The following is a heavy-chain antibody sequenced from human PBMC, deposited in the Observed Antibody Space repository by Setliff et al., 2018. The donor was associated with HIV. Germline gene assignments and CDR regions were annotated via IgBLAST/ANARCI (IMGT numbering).Heavy chain of an antibody. CDR1: GGSVSGHY. V-gene: IGHV4-34*01. J-gene: IGHJ3*01. CDR2: STPSGDT. CDR3: AKSRWLARNGDAFDV. Sequence: NPSETMSLTCAVYGGSVSGHYWGLFRQPPGKGLEWIGESTPSGDTNYIPTLKRRVTMSLDTAKNQFSLNLNSVTAADTALYYCAKSRWLARNGDAFDVWGQGTMVTVSS. D-gene: IGHD6-19*01.